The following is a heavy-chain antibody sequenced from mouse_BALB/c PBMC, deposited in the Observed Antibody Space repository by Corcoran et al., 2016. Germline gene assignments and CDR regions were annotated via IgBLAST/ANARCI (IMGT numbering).Heavy chain of an antibody. J-gene: IGHJ2*01. CDR2: IYPYNDGT. V-gene: IGHV1S136*01. CDR1: GYTFTSYV. D-gene: IGHD2-1*01. CDR3: AREVPGGNPFDY. Sequence: EVQLQQSGPELVKPGASVKMSCKASGYTFTSYVMHWVKQKPGQGLEWIGYIYPYNDGTKYTEKFKGKATLTSDKSSSTAYLALSSLTSEDSAVYYCAREVPGGNPFDYWGQGTTLTVSS.